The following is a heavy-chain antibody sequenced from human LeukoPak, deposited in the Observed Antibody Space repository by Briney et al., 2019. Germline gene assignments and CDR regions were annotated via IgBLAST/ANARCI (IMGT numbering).Heavy chain of an antibody. V-gene: IGHV3-21*01. J-gene: IGHJ5*02. D-gene: IGHD3-22*01. CDR2: ISSSSSYI. CDR1: GFIFSTYS. CDR3: ARDKLISTYYYDSTNWFDP. Sequence: GGSLRLSCEASGFIFSTYSMNWVRQAPGKGLEWVSSISSSSSYIYYADSVKGRFTISRDNAKNSLYLQMNSLRAEDTAVYYCARDKLISTYYYDSTNWFDPWGQGTLVTVSS.